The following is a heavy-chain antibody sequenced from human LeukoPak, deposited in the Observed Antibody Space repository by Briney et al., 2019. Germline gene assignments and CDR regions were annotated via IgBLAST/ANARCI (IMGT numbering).Heavy chain of an antibody. CDR1: GASISSSSYY. J-gene: IGHJ4*02. CDR2: IYNSGST. D-gene: IGHD3-3*01. Sequence: SETLSLTCTVSGASISSSSYYWGWIRQPPGKGLEWIGSIYNSGSTYYNPSLKSRVTISVDTSKNQFSLNLSSVTAADTAVYYCVYSSLYDFWSGSNDWGQGTLVTVSS. CDR3: VYSSLYDFWSGSND. V-gene: IGHV4-39*01.